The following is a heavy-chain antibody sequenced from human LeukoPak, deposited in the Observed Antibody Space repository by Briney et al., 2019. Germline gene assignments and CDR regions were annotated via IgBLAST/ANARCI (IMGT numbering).Heavy chain of an antibody. CDR3: AREVRRFLPDY. Sequence: SETLSLTCAVYGGSFSGYYWSWIRQPPGKGLEWIGEINHSGSTNYNPSLKSRVTISVDTSKNQFSLKLSSVTAADTAVYYCAREVRRFLPDYWGQGTLVTVSS. CDR1: GGSFSGYY. CDR2: INHSGST. J-gene: IGHJ4*02. D-gene: IGHD3-3*01. V-gene: IGHV4-34*01.